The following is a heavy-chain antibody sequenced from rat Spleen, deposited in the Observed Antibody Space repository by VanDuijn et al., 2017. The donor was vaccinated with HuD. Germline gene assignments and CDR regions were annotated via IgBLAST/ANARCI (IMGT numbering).Heavy chain of an antibody. CDR2: ITDTGGST. D-gene: IGHD1-5*01. CDR3: RRDYKGAIDA. J-gene: IGHJ4*01. CDR1: GFTFNNYW. V-gene: IGHV5-31*01. Sequence: EVQLVESGGGLVQPGRSLKLSCVASGFTFNNYWMTWIRQAPGKGLEWVASITDTGGSTFYPDSMKGRFTISRDNAKTTLYLQMNSLRSEDTASYYCRRDYKGAIDAWGQGASVTVSS.